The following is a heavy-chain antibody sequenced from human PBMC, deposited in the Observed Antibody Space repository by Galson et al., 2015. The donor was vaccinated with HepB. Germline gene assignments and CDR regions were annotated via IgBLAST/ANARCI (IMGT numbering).Heavy chain of an antibody. D-gene: IGHD1-1*01. CDR1: GFTFSSLG. J-gene: IGHJ4*02. V-gene: IGHV3-23*01. CDR2: IGVNPGNT. Sequence: SLRLSCAASGFTFSSLGMTWVRQAPGKGLECVSAIGVNPGNTDYADSVRGRFTISRDNSKNMLYLQMNNLRAEDTAVYYCAEGTTNIDYWGQGTLVTVSS. CDR3: AEGTTNIDY.